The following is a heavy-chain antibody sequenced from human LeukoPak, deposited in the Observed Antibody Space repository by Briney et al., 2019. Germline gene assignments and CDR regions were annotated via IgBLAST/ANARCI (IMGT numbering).Heavy chain of an antibody. CDR2: IYYSGST. CDR1: GGSISSSSYY. Sequence: SETLSPTCTVSGGSISSSSYYWGWIRQPPGKGLEWIGYIYYSGSTNYNPSLKSRVTISVDTSKNQFSLKLSSVTAADTAVYYCARLADYGDYLDYWGQGTLVTVSS. J-gene: IGHJ4*02. V-gene: IGHV4-61*05. CDR3: ARLADYGDYLDY. D-gene: IGHD4-17*01.